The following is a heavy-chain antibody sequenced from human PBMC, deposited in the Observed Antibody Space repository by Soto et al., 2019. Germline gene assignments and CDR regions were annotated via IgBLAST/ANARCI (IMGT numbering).Heavy chain of an antibody. CDR3: AKCGPGWAVTFTPVPAFDI. J-gene: IGHJ3*02. CDR2: ISGSGGST. CDR1: GFTFSSYA. Sequence: EVQLLESGGGLVQPGGSLRLSCAASGFTFSSYAMSWVRQAPGKGLEWVSAISGSGGSTYYADSVKGRFTISRDNSKNTLYLQMNSLRAEDTAVYYCAKCGPGWAVTFTPVPAFDIWGQGTMVTVSS. D-gene: IGHD4-4*01. V-gene: IGHV3-23*01.